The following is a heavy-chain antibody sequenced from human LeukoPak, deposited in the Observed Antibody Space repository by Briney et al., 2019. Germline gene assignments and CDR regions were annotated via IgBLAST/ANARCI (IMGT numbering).Heavy chain of an antibody. CDR1: GGSFSGYY. Sequence: SQTLSLTCAVYGGSFSGYYWSWIRQPPRKGLEWIGEINHSGSTNYNPSLKSRVTISVDTSKNQFSLKLSSVTAADTAVYYCARETRLRPIDYWGQGTLVTVSS. J-gene: IGHJ4*02. V-gene: IGHV4-34*01. D-gene: IGHD4-17*01. CDR2: INHSGST. CDR3: ARETRLRPIDY.